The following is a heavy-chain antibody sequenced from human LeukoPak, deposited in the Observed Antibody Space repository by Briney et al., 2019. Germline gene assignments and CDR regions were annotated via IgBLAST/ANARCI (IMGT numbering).Heavy chain of an antibody. CDR1: RGTFSSYA. CDR2: IIPILGIA. CDR3: ARTRNDHGYNGTS. J-gene: IGHJ4*02. V-gene: IGHV1-69*04. Sequence: SVKVSCKASRGTFSSYAISWVRQAPGQGLEWMGRIIPILGIANYAQKFQGRVTITADKSTSTAYMELSSLRSEDTAVYYCARTRNDHGYNGTSWGQGTLVTVSS. D-gene: IGHD5-24*01.